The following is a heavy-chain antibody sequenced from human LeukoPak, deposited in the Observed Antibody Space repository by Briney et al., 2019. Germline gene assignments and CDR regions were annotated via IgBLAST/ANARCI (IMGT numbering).Heavy chain of an antibody. D-gene: IGHD6-19*01. CDR3: ARAGDSSGPDYFDY. CDR2: IWYDGSNK. CDR1: GFTFSSYG. V-gene: IGHV3-33*08. Sequence: GGSLRLSCAASGFTFSSYGMPWVRQAPGKGLEWVAVIWYDGSNKYYADSVKGRFTISRDNSKNTLYLQMNSLRAEDTAVYYCARAGDSSGPDYFDYWGQGTLVTVSS. J-gene: IGHJ4*02.